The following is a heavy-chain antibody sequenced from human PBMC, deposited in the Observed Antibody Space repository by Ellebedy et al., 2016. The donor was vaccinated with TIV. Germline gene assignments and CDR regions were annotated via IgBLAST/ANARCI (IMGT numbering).Heavy chain of an antibody. CDR2: ISAYNGNT. CDR3: ARVLRFLEWLLLDY. D-gene: IGHD3-3*01. CDR1: GGTFSSYA. Sequence: ASVKVSCXASGGTFSSYAISWVRQAPGQGLEWMGWISAYNGNTNYAQKLQGRVTMTTDTSTSTAYMELRSLRSDDTAVYYCARVLRFLEWLLLDYWGQGTLVTVSS. J-gene: IGHJ4*02. V-gene: IGHV1-18*01.